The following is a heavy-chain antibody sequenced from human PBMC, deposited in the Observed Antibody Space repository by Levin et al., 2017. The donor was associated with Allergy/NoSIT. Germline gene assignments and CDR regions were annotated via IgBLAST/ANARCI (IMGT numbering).Heavy chain of an antibody. CDR1: GFIFSNYA. D-gene: IGHD1-14*01. V-gene: IGHV3-23*01. J-gene: IGHJ4*02. CDR2: ISGGGATT. Sequence: TGGSLRLSCAASGFIFSNYAMNWVRQAPGKGLEWVAGISGGGATTHYVDSVKDRFTISRDNSKSTLYLQMSSLRADDTALYYCAKSGRTTWSFDSWGQGTLVTVSS. CDR3: AKSGRTTWSFDS.